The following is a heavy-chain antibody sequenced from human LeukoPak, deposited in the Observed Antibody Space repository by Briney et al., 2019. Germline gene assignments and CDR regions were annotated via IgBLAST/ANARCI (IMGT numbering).Heavy chain of an antibody. CDR1: GGSISSGGYS. CDR3: ARVLAAAGNNWFDP. J-gene: IGHJ5*02. Sequence: PSETLSLTCAVSGGSISSGGYSWSWIRQPPGKAMEFIAYIYYTGNTYFNPSLKSRVTISVDTSKNQFSLKLSSVTAADTAVYYCARVLAAAGNNWFDPWGQGTLVTVSS. D-gene: IGHD6-13*01. V-gene: IGHV4-30-4*07. CDR2: IYYTGNT.